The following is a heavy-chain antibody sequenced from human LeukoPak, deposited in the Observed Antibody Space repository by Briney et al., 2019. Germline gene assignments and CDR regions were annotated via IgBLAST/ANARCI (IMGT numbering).Heavy chain of an antibody. J-gene: IGHJ4*02. D-gene: IGHD6-13*01. CDR2: IYPGDSGT. CDR3: ARRSSSWSTDY. Sequence: RGESLKISCKGSGYSFTSYWIGWVRQLPGKGLEWMGIIYPGDSGTRYSPSFQGQVTISADKSISTAYLQWSSLKASDTTMYYCARRSSSWSTDYWGQGTLVTVSS. V-gene: IGHV5-51*01. CDR1: GYSFTSYW.